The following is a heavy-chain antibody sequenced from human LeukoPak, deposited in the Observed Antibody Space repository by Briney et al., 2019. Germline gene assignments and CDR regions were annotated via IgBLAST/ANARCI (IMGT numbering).Heavy chain of an antibody. CDR1: GGSISTYY. CDR2: IYYSGIT. D-gene: IGHD1-26*01. Sequence: SETLSLTCTVSGGSISTYYWSWIRQPPGRGLEWIGYIYYSGITDYSPSLKRGVTISIDTSKKQFSLKLSSVTAADTAVYYCARWEARRVAFDIWGQGTLVTVSS. CDR3: ARWEARRVAFDI. V-gene: IGHV4-59*01. J-gene: IGHJ3*02.